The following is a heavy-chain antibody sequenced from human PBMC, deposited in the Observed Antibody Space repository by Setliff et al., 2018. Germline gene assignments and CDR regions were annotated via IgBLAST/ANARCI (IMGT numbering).Heavy chain of an antibody. CDR1: GITVTTYA. V-gene: IGHV3-23*01. Sequence: HPGGSLRLSCAASGITVTTYAWSWVRQAPGKGLEWVAAIGGNGVTTFYRDSVKGRFTISRDNSKNTVYLQMDSLRAEDTALYYCAKSLRLYTSGSYWFDPWGQGTLVTVSS. D-gene: IGHD3-10*01. CDR3: AKSLRLYTSGSYWFDP. J-gene: IGHJ5*02. CDR2: IGGNGVTT.